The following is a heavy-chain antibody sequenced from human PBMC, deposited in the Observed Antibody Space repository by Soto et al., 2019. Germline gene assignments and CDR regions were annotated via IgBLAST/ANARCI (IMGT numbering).Heavy chain of an antibody. CDR1: GYTFTSYA. Sequence: QVQLVQSGAEVKKPGASVKVSCKASGYTFTSYAMHWVRQAPGQRLEWMGWINAGNGNTKYSQKFQGRVTITRDTSASTAYMELSSLRSEDTAVYYCARDWGFVVVVADFYYGMDVWGQGTTVTVSS. V-gene: IGHV1-3*01. D-gene: IGHD2-15*01. CDR3: ARDWGFVVVVADFYYGMDV. J-gene: IGHJ6*02. CDR2: INAGNGNT.